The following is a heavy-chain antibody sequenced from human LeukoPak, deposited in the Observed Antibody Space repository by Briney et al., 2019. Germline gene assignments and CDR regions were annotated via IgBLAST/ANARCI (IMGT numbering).Heavy chain of an antibody. CDR2: ISGGGGSI. CDR1: GFTFDTYA. CDR3: ARVSTYYYDSSDRFDY. D-gene: IGHD3-22*01. V-gene: IGHV3-23*01. Sequence: GGSLRLSCAASGFTFDTYAMSWVRQAPGKGLEWVSGISGGGGSIDYADSVKGRFTISRDNSKNTLYLQMNSLRAEDTAVYYCARVSTYYYDSSDRFDYWGQGTLVTVSS. J-gene: IGHJ4*02.